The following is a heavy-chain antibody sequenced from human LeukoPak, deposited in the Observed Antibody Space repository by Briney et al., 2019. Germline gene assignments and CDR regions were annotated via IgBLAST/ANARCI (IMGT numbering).Heavy chain of an antibody. Sequence: SETLPLTCTDSGGSISSSSYYSRGIRKPPEKGLEWIGNIYYSGSTYYSPSLKRRVTISVDTSKNQFSLKLSSVTAADTAVYYCAGRGYYYDSSGYYWGQGTLVTVSS. CDR2: IYYSGST. V-gene: IGHV4-39*07. CDR1: GGSISSSSYY. J-gene: IGHJ4*02. D-gene: IGHD3-22*01. CDR3: AGRGYYYDSSGYY.